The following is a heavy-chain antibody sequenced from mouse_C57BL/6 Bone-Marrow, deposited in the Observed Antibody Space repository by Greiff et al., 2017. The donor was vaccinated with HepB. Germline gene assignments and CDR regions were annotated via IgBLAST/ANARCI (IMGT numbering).Heavy chain of an antibody. CDR2: ISNGGGST. CDR3: ARHAELGREFAY. J-gene: IGHJ3*01. V-gene: IGHV5-12*01. Sequence: EVQGVESGGGLVQPGGSLKLSCAASGFTFSDYYMYWVRQTPEKRLEWVAYISNGGGSTYYPDTVKGRFTISRDNAKNTLYLQMSRLKSEDTAMYYCARHAELGREFAYWGQGTLVTVSA. D-gene: IGHD4-1*01. CDR1: GFTFSDYY.